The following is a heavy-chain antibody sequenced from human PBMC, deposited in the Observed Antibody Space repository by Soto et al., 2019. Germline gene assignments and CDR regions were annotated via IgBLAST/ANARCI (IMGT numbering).Heavy chain of an antibody. Sequence: PSETLSFTCSVSDDSISSYYWSWIRQPPGKGLQWIGYVFYRGGTAYNPSLKSRVTISVDTSKNQFSLKLSSVTAADTAVYYCARVNSGSYTFDYWGQGTLVTVSS. V-gene: IGHV4-59*08. CDR1: DDSISSYY. CDR2: VFYRGGT. D-gene: IGHD1-26*01. CDR3: ARVNSGSYTFDY. J-gene: IGHJ4*02.